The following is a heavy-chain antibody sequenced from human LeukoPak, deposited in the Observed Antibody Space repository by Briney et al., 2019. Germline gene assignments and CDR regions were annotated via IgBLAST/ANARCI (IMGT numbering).Heavy chain of an antibody. CDR2: IRSKAYGGTT. J-gene: IGHJ4*02. CDR3: TRAAAGTPYSAY. CDR1: GFTFGDYA. D-gene: IGHD6-13*01. Sequence: GGSLSLSCTASGFTFGDYAMSWVRQAPGKGLEWVGFIRSKAYGGTTEYAASVKGRFTISRDDSKSIAYLQMNSLKTEDTAVYYCTRAAAGTPYSAYWGQGTLVTVSS. V-gene: IGHV3-49*04.